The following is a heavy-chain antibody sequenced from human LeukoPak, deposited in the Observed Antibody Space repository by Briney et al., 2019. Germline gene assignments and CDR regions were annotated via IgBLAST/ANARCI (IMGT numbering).Heavy chain of an antibody. J-gene: IGHJ3*02. V-gene: IGHV1-2*02. Sequence: ASVKVCCKASGYTLTGYFMHWVRQAPGQGLEWMGWINPNSGGTNYAQKFQGRVTMTRDTSISTAYMELSRLRSDDTAVYYCARGNPGFMIGDIWGQGTMVTVSS. D-gene: IGHD3-16*01. CDR1: GYTLTGYF. CDR3: ARGNPGFMIGDI. CDR2: INPNSGGT.